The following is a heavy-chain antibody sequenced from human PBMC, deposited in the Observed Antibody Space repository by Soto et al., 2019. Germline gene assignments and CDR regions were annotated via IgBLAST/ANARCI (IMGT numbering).Heavy chain of an antibody. D-gene: IGHD2-8*02. CDR2: INYSGST. V-gene: IGHV4-31*02. Sequence: SETLSLTCTVSGGSISSGGYYWSWIRQHPGKGLEWIGYINYSGSTYYNPSLKSRVTISVDTSKNQFSLKLTSVTAADTAVYYCARDKITGLFDYWGQGTLVTVSS. CDR1: GGSISSGGYY. J-gene: IGHJ4*02. CDR3: ARDKITGLFDY.